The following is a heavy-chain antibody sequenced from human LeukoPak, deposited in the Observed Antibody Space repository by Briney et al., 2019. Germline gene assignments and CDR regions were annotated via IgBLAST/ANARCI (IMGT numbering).Heavy chain of an antibody. CDR1: GFTFSNYG. D-gene: IGHD5-18*01. J-gene: IGHJ4*02. CDR3: AGDVEMVTISDY. V-gene: IGHV3-48*02. Sequence: GGSLRLSCAASGFTFSNYGMNWVRQAPGKGLEWLSFITTSSSARYYADSVKGRFTISRDNAKNSLYLHMKSLRDEDTAVYYCAGDVEMVTISDYWGQGTLVIVSS. CDR2: ITTSSSAR.